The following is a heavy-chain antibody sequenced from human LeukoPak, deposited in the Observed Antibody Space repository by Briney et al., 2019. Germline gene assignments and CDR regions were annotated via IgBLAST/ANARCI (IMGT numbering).Heavy chain of an antibody. CDR3: ARGPGVVAATGPDAFDI. Sequence: SETLSLTCTVSGGSISSYYWSWIRQPPRKGLEWIGRIYTSGSTNYNPSLKSRVTMSVDTSKNQFSLKLSSVTAADTAVYYCARGPGVVAATGPDAFDIWGQGTMVTVSS. V-gene: IGHV4-4*07. D-gene: IGHD2-15*01. CDR1: GGSISSYY. J-gene: IGHJ3*02. CDR2: IYTSGST.